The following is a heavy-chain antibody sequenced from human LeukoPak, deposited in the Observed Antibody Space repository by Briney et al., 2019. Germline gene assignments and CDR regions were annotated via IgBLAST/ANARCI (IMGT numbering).Heavy chain of an antibody. CDR3: ARRRAYSSSSSHFDY. V-gene: IGHV4-30-4*01. Sequence: PSETLSLTCTVSGGSISSGDYYWSWIRQPPGKGLEWIGYIYYSGTTYYNPSLQSRVTISVDTSKNQFSLKLNSVTAADTAVYYCARRRAYSSSSSHFDYWGQGTLVTVSS. J-gene: IGHJ4*02. CDR2: IYYSGTT. D-gene: IGHD6-6*01. CDR1: GGSISSGDYY.